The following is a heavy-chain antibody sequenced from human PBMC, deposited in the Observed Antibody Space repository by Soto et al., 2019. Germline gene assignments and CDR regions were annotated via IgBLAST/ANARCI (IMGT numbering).Heavy chain of an antibody. CDR2: IYSGGST. J-gene: IGHJ1*01. D-gene: IGHD3-22*01. CDR1: GFTVSSNY. V-gene: IGHV3-53*01. Sequence: EVQLVESGGGLIQPGGSLRLSCAASGFTVSSNYMSWVRQAPGKGLEWVSVIYSGGSTYYADSVKGRFTISRDNSKNTLYLQMNGLRAEDTAVYYFARDRVESGYPEYFQHWGQGTLVTVSS. CDR3: ARDRVESGYPEYFQH.